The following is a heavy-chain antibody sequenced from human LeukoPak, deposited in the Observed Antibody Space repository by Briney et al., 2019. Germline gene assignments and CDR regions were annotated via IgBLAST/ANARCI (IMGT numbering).Heavy chain of an antibody. CDR1: GFTFSSYG. Sequence: PGGSLRLSCAASGFTFSSYGMHWVRQAPGKGLVWVSWITGDGSSTRYADSVKGRFTISRDNAKNTLYLQVNSLRAEDTAVYYCARSNWPYYFDYWGQGALVTVSS. V-gene: IGHV3-74*01. CDR2: ITGDGSST. J-gene: IGHJ4*02. D-gene: IGHD1-1*01. CDR3: ARSNWPYYFDY.